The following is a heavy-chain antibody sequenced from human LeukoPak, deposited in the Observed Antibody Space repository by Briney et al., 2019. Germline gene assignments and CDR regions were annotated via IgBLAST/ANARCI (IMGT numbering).Heavy chain of an antibody. J-gene: IGHJ4*02. Sequence: SVKVSCKASGGTFGSYAISWVRQAPGQGLEWMGGIIPIFGTANYAQKFQGRVTITADESTSTAYMELSSLRFEDTAVYYCARMTTVVTRGDYWGQGTLVTVSS. CDR3: ARMTTVVTRGDY. V-gene: IGHV1-69*13. CDR2: IIPIFGTA. CDR1: GGTFGSYA. D-gene: IGHD4-23*01.